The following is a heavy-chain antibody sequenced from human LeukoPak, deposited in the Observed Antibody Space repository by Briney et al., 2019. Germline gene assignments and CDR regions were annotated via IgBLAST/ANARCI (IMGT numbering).Heavy chain of an antibody. Sequence: GASVTVSFKASGYTFTDYYMHWVRQAPGQGLEGMGWINPNDGDTNYAQKFQGRVTMTRDTSISTAHMEVSRLRSDDTAVYYCARANFLYCSSTTCLFDYWGQGTLVTVSS. D-gene: IGHD2-2*01. CDR1: GYTFTDYY. J-gene: IGHJ4*02. CDR2: INPNDGDT. CDR3: ARANFLYCSSTTCLFDY. V-gene: IGHV1-2*02.